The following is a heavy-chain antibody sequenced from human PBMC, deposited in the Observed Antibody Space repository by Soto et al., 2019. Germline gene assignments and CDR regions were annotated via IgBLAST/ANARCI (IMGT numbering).Heavy chain of an antibody. V-gene: IGHV4-4*02. Sequence: QVQLQESGPGLVKPSGTLSLTCAVSGGSISSSNWWSLVRQPPGKGLDWIGETYHSGINNYNASHKGRVTIPVDKSMNQFSRKLSSVTAADTAVYYFARGDTAMVNWFDPWGQGTLVTVSS. D-gene: IGHD5-18*01. J-gene: IGHJ5*02. CDR3: ARGDTAMVNWFDP. CDR1: GGSISSSNW. CDR2: TYHSGIN.